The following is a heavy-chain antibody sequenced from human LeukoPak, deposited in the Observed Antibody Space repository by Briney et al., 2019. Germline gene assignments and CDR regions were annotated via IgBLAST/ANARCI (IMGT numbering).Heavy chain of an antibody. Sequence: GGSLRLSCAASGFTFSSYGMHWVRQAPGKGLEWVAFIRYDGSNKYYSDSVKGRFTISRDNSKNTVYLQMNSLRAEDTAVYYCATAPTEDGDGSSPGYWGQGTLVTVSS. CDR3: ATAPTEDGDGSSPGY. CDR1: GFTFSSYG. J-gene: IGHJ4*02. V-gene: IGHV3-30*02. D-gene: IGHD4-17*01. CDR2: IRYDGSNK.